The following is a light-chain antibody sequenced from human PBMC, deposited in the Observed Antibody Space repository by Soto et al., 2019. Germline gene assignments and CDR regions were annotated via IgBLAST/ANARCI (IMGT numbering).Light chain of an antibody. V-gene: IGKV1-5*01. Sequence: DIQLTQSPVTLSLSAGDRATISCRASQTITRCMAWYQQKPGQAPKLLIYDASTMATEIPSRFSGSGSGTEFTLTISSLQPEDFATYYCQQYNSWSRTFGQGTKVDI. CDR1: QTITRC. J-gene: IGKJ1*01. CDR3: QQYNSWSRT. CDR2: DAS.